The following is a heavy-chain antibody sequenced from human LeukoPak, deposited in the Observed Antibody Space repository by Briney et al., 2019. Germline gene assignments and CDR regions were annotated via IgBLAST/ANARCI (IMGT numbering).Heavy chain of an antibody. CDR2: INPSGGGT. J-gene: IGHJ4*02. CDR3: ARDVPKKYYDSSGYGYFDY. Sequence: ASVKVSCKASGYTFTSYYMHWVRQAPGQGLEWMGIINPSGGGTSYAQKFQGRVTMTRDMSTSTVYMELSSLRSEDTAVYHCARDVPKKYYDSSGYGYFDYWGQGTLVTVSS. V-gene: IGHV1-46*01. D-gene: IGHD3-22*01. CDR1: GYTFTSYY.